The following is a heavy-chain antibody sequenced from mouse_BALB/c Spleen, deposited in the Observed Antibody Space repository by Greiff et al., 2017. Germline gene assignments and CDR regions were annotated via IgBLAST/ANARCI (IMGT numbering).Heavy chain of an antibody. J-gene: IGHJ2*01. CDR2: ISSGGST. Sequence: DVKLVESGGGLVKPGGSLKLSCAASGFTFSSYAMSWVRQTPEKRLEWVASISSGGSTYYPDSVKGRFTISRDNARNILYLQMSSLRSEDTAMYYCARGPDFDYWGQGTTLTVSS. CDR1: GFTFSSYA. CDR3: ARGPDFDY. V-gene: IGHV5-6-5*01.